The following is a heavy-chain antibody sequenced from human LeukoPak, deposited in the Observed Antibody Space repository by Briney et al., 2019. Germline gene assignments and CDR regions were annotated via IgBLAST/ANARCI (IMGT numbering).Heavy chain of an antibody. Sequence: PGRSLRLSCAASGFTFSSYGMHWVRQAPGKGLEWVAVISYDGSNKYYADSVKGRFTISRDNSKNTLYLQMNSLRAEDTAVYYCAKDLWAYCSGGSCGPGDYWGQGTLVTVSS. D-gene: IGHD2-15*01. J-gene: IGHJ4*02. V-gene: IGHV3-30*18. CDR3: AKDLWAYCSGGSCGPGDY. CDR2: ISYDGSNK. CDR1: GFTFSSYG.